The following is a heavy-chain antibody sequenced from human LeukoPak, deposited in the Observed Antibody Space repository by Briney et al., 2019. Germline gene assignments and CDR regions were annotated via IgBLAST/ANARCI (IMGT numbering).Heavy chain of an antibody. V-gene: IGHV3-48*03. CDR3: ARDSFGIAFDI. CDR1: GFPFSSYE. D-gene: IGHD1-14*01. Sequence: PGGSLRLSCAASGFPFSSYEMNWVRQAPGKGLEWVSYIDSSSSTNYYADSVKGRFTISRDNGKNSLYLQMNSLRVDDTAIYYCARDSFGIAFDIWGQGTMVTVSS. CDR2: IDSSSSTN. J-gene: IGHJ3*02.